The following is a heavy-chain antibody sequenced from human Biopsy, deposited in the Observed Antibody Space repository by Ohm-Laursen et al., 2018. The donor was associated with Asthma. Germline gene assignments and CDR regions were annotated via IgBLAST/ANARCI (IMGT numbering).Heavy chain of an antibody. Sequence: GILSLTCTVSGGSMSSSSYYWGWIRQPPGKGLEWMGSISYTGSAYHNPSLKSRVTISVATSKNPFSLKLSSVTAADTAVYYCARHWDWGSFFDYWGQGTPVTVSS. V-gene: IGHV4-39*01. CDR3: ARHWDWGSFFDY. J-gene: IGHJ4*02. CDR2: ISYTGSA. D-gene: IGHD7-27*01. CDR1: GGSMSSSSYY.